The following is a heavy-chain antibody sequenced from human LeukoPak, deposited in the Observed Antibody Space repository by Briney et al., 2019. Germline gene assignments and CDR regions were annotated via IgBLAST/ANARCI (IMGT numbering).Heavy chain of an antibody. CDR2: INTDGSST. CDR3: VNGCSRISCYVPLN. J-gene: IGHJ4*02. CDR1: GFTFSSYW. V-gene: IGHV3-74*01. Sequence: GGSLRLSCAASGFTFSSYWMHWVRQAPGKGLVWVSRINTDGSSTSYADSVKGRFTISRDNAKNTLYLQMNSLRGEDTAIYYCVNGCSRISCYVPLNWGQGTLVTVSS. D-gene: IGHD2-2*01.